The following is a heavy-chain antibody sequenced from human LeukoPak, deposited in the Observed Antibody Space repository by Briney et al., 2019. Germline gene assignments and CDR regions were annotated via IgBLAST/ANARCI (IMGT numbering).Heavy chain of an antibody. Sequence: HPGGSLRLSCPASGFTFSSYARHWFRRAPGKGLEYVSAISSNGGSTYYANSVKGRFTISRDNSKNTLYLQMGSLRAEDMAVYYCARDVVRGVITTPDYWGQGTLVTVSS. V-gene: IGHV3-64*01. D-gene: IGHD3-10*01. CDR1: GFTFSSYA. J-gene: IGHJ4*02. CDR2: ISSNGGST. CDR3: ARDVVRGVITTPDY.